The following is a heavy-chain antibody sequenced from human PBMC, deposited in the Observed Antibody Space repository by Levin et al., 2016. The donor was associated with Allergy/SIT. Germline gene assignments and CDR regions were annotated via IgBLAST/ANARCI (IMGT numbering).Heavy chain of an antibody. CDR3: ARGSPVTIFGVVTPGNGMDV. J-gene: IGHJ6*02. V-gene: IGHV1-69*04. D-gene: IGHD3-3*01. CDR1: GGTFSSYA. Sequence: SVKVSCKASGGTFSSYAISWVRQAPGQGLEWMGRIIPILGIANYAQKFQGRVTITADKSTSTAYMELSSLRSEDTAVYYCARGSPVTIFGVVTPGNGMDVWGQGTTVTVSS. CDR2: IIPILGIA.